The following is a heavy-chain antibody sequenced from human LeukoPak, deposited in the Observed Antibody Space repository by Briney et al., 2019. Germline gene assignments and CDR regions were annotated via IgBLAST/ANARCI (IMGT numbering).Heavy chain of an antibody. CDR1: GGSFNGYY. V-gene: IGHV4-34*01. CDR3: ARARINYPHITGKIDY. CDR2: INHSGST. J-gene: IGHJ4*02. Sequence: SETLSLTCAVYGGSFNGYYWSWVRQPPGKGLEWIGEINHSGSTNYNPSLKSRVTISVDTSKNQFSLKLSSVTAADTAVNYCARARINYPHITGKIDYWGQGTLVTVSS. D-gene: IGHD1-20*01.